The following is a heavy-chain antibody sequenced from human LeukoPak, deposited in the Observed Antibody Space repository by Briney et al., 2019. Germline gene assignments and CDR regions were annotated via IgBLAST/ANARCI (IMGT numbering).Heavy chain of an antibody. V-gene: IGHV3-23*01. J-gene: IGHJ4*02. CDR1: GFTFSSYA. D-gene: IGHD3-16*01. Sequence: GGSLRLSCAASGFTFSSYAMNWVRQAPGKGLEWVSGISGSGGGTYYADSVKGRFTISRDNSKNTLYLQINSLRAEDTAVYFCAKDRLGGPYFFHYWGQGTLVTVSS. CDR2: ISGSGGGT. CDR3: AKDRLGGPYFFHY.